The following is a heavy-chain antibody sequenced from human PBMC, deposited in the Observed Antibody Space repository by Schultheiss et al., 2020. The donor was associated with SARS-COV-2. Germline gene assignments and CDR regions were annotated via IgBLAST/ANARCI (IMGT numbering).Heavy chain of an antibody. CDR2: IYYSGST. CDR3: ARSPGSLGPPDY. D-gene: IGHD3-16*01. Sequence: SETLSLTCTVSGGSVSSYYWSWIRQPPGKGLEWIGHIYYSGSTYYNPSLKSRVTISVDTSKNQFSLKLSSVTAADTAVYYCARSPGSLGPPDYWGQGTLVTVSS. CDR1: GGSVSSYY. J-gene: IGHJ4*02. V-gene: IGHV4-59*08.